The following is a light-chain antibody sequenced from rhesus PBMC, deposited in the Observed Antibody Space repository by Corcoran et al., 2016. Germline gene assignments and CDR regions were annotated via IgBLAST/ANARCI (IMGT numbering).Light chain of an antibody. V-gene: IGKV3-42*03. J-gene: IGKJ4*01. CDR3: QQYNDWPLT. Sequence: EIVLTQSPATLSLSPGERVTLSCRASQSVSSSLAWYQQKPGQVPRLLIYAASRRATGIPERFSGGGSWTDFTLTISSLGPEVFTAYYCQQYNDWPLTFGGGTKVEIK. CDR1: QSVSSS. CDR2: AAS.